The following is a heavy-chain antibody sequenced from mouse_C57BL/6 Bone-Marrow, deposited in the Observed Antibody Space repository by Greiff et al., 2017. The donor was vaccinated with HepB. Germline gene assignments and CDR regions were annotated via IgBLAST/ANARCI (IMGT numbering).Heavy chain of an antibody. Sequence: VQLQQSGAELVKPGASVKMSCKASGYTFTTYPIEWMKQNHGKSLEWIGNFHPYNDDTKYNEKFKGKATLTVEKSSSTVYLELSRVTSDDSAVYYCARGRYSNYGYFDVWGTGTTVTVSS. CDR3: ARGRYSNYGYFDV. D-gene: IGHD2-5*01. J-gene: IGHJ1*03. CDR2: FHPYNDDT. CDR1: GYTFTTYP. V-gene: IGHV1-47*01.